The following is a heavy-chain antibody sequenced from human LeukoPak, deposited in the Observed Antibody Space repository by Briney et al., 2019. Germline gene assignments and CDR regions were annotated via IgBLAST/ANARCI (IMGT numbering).Heavy chain of an antibody. CDR1: GVSISSSSYY. Sequence: NPSETLSLTCTVSGVSISSSSYYWGWIRQPPGKGLEWIGSIYYSGSTYYNPSLKSRVTISVDTSKNQFSLKLSSVTAADTAVYYCASVYYDSGGGGDYWGQGTLVTVSS. J-gene: IGHJ4*02. CDR2: IYYSGST. V-gene: IGHV4-39*01. CDR3: ASVYYDSGGGGDY. D-gene: IGHD3-22*01.